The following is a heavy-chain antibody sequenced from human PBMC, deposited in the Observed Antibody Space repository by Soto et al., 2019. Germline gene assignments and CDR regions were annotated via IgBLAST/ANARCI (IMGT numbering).Heavy chain of an antibody. J-gene: IGHJ5*02. CDR3: TRDASRDSSARGWFDP. Sequence: LRLSCVASGFSFSSYAMSWVRQAPGKGLEWDSVISGSDGSTYYADSVKGRFTISRDNSKNTLYLQMNSLRAEDTAVYYCTRDASRDSSARGWFDPWGPGTLVTVSS. V-gene: IGHV3-23*01. CDR2: ISGSDGST. CDR1: GFSFSSYA. D-gene: IGHD6-13*01.